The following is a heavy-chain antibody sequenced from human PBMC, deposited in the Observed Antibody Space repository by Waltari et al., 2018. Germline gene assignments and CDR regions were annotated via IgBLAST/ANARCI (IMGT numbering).Heavy chain of an antibody. D-gene: IGHD3-3*01. CDR3: ARGRDVFANFDYNWFDP. V-gene: IGHV1-8*02. J-gene: IGHJ5*02. Sequence: QVQLVQSGAEVLKPGASVKVSCQASGYTFINYEINWVRQAAGQGFEWMGWVNPDSGATAYEQKFQGRITMTWDTSISTAYMELSNLRSDDTAVLYCARGRDVFANFDYNWFDPWGQGTLVTVSS. CDR2: VNPDSGAT. CDR1: GYTFINYE.